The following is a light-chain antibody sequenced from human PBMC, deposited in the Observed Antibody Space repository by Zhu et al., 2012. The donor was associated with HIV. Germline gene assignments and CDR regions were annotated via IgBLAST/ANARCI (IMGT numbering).Light chain of an antibody. V-gene: IGKV3-20*01. J-gene: IGKJ1*01. CDR3: QQYGISPWT. CDR1: QNINNAY. Sequence: VLTQSPDILSLSPGERATLSCRASQNINNAYLAWYQQRPGIADRFSGSGSGTRFTLTITRLEPEDFATYYCQQYGISPWTFGRGTRVEIK.